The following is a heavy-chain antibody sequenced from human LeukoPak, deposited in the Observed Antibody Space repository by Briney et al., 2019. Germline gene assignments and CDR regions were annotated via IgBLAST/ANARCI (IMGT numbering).Heavy chain of an antibody. J-gene: IGHJ4*02. CDR1: GYTFTGYY. V-gene: IGHV1-2*02. Sequence: ASVKVSCKASGYTFTGYYMHWVRQAPGQGLEWMGWINPNSGGTNHAQKFQGRVTMTRDTSISTAYMELSRLRSDDTAVYYCARGLSGGSYLYWGQGTLVTVSS. CDR2: INPNSGGT. D-gene: IGHD1-26*01. CDR3: ARGLSGGSYLY.